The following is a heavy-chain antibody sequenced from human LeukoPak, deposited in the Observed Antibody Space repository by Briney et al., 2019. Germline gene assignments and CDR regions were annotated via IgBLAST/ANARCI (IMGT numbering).Heavy chain of an antibody. V-gene: IGHV4-38-2*01. Sequence: SETLSLTCAVSSDSISSGYYWGWIRQPPGKGLEWIGSIYHSGSAYYNPSLKSRVTVSVDTSKNQFSLKLSSVTAADTAVYYCARGHTVTWEFDYWGQGTLVTVSS. CDR3: ARGHTVTWEFDY. CDR1: SDSISSGYY. J-gene: IGHJ4*02. CDR2: IYHSGSA. D-gene: IGHD4-17*01.